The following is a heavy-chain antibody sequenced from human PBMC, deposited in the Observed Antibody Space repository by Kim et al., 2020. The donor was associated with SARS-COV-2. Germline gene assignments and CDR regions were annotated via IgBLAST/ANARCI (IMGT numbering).Heavy chain of an antibody. CDR2: INHSGST. V-gene: IGHV4-34*01. J-gene: IGHJ4*02. Sequence: SETLSLTCAVYGGSFSGYYWSWIRQPPGKGLEWIGEINHSGSTNYNPSLKSRVTISVDTSKNQFSLKLSSVTAADTAVYYCARGALVAVASTFYLTYYFDYWGQGTLVTVSS. CDR3: ARGALVAVASTFYLTYYFDY. D-gene: IGHD6-19*01. CDR1: GGSFSGYY.